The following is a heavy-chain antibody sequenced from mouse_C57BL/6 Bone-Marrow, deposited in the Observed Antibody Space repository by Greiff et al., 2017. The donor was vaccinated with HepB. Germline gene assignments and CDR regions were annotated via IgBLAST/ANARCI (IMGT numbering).Heavy chain of an antibody. V-gene: IGHV1-76*01. CDR1: GYTFTDYY. CDR2: IYPGSGNT. Sequence: VQLQQSGAELVRPGASVKLSCKASGYTFTDYYINWVKQRPGQGLEWIARIYPGSGNTYYNEKFKGKATLTAEKSSSPAYMQLSSLTSEDSAVYFCATYYGSSYGYWGQGTTLTVSS. CDR3: ATYYGSSYGY. D-gene: IGHD1-1*01. J-gene: IGHJ2*01.